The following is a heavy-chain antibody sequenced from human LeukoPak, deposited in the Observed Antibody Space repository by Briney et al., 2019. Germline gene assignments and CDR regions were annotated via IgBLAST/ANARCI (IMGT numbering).Heavy chain of an antibody. V-gene: IGHV3-7*01. CDR1: GFTFSSYW. J-gene: IGHJ3*02. D-gene: IGHD4-17*01. CDR2: IKQDGSEK. CDR3: LTTVTTKSRDAFDI. Sequence: QAGGSLRLSCAASGFTFSSYWMSWVRQAPGKGLEWVANIKQDGSEKYYVDSVKGRFTISRDNAKNSLYLQMNSLRAEDTAVYYCLTTVTTKSRDAFDIWGQGTMVTVSS.